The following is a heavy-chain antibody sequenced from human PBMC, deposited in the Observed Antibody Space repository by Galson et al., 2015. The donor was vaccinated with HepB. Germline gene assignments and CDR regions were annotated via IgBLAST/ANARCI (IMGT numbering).Heavy chain of an antibody. CDR1: GYSFTSYW. Sequence: SGAEVKKPGESLRISCKGSGYSFTSYWISWVRQMPGKGLEWMGRIDPSDSYTNYSPSFQGHVTISADKSISTAYLQWSSLKASDTAMYYCARPLGGDCSSTSCPGGMDVWGQGTTVTVSS. CDR3: ARPLGGDCSSTSCPGGMDV. J-gene: IGHJ6*02. CDR2: IDPSDSYT. V-gene: IGHV5-10-1*01. D-gene: IGHD2-2*01.